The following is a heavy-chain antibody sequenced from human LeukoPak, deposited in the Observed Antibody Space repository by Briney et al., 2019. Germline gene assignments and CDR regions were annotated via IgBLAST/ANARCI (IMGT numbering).Heavy chain of an antibody. CDR1: GFTFSSYA. CDR3: AKGIEYCSGGSCYRSYYYYYYMDV. D-gene: IGHD2-15*01. J-gene: IGHJ6*03. Sequence: GGSLRLSCAASGFTFSSYAMSWVRQAPGKGLEWVSAISGSGGSTYYADSVKGRFTISRDNSKNTLYLQMNSLRAEDTAVYYCAKGIEYCSGGSCYRSYYYYYYMDVWGKGTTVTVSS. CDR2: ISGSGGST. V-gene: IGHV3-23*01.